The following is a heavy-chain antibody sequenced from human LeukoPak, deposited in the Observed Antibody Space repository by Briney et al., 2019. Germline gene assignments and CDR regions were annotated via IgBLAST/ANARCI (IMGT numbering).Heavy chain of an antibody. J-gene: IGHJ4*02. CDR3: AKVRSGYCSGGACLFDY. CDR1: GYSFTSYW. CDR2: IYPGDSDT. D-gene: IGHD2-15*01. V-gene: IGHV5-51*01. Sequence: GESLKISCKGSGYSFTSYWIGWVRQMPGKGLEWMGIIYPGDSDTRYSPSFQGQVTISADKSINTAYLQWSSLKASDTGIYFCAKVRSGYCSGGACLFDYWGQGTLVTVSS.